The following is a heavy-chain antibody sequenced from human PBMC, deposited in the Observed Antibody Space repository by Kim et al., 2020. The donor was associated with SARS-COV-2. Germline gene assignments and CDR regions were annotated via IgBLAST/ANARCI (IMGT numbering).Heavy chain of an antibody. V-gene: IGHV4-31*03. CDR2: IYYGGNT. CDR1: GDSITSGGYY. J-gene: IGHJ4*02. Sequence: SETLSLTCTVSGDSITSGGYYWNWIRQQPGKGLEWIGSIYYGGNTHYIPSLKSRLTISVDTSKNPFSLNLNSATAADTAVYYCARDDSLGGFDYWGQGILVTVSA. D-gene: IGHD7-27*01. CDR3: ARDDSLGGFDY.